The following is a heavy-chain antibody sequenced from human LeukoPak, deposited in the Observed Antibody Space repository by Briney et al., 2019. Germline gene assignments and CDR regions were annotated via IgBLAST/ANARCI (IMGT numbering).Heavy chain of an antibody. D-gene: IGHD6-13*01. CDR1: GGSISSYY. Sequence: SETLSLTCTVSGGSISSYYWSWIRQPPGKGLEWIGYNYYSGSTNYNPSLKSRVTISVDRSKNQFSLKLSSVTAADTAVYYCLYSSSWYYFDYWGQGTLVTVSS. V-gene: IGHV4-59*12. CDR3: LYSSSWYYFDY. J-gene: IGHJ4*02. CDR2: NYYSGST.